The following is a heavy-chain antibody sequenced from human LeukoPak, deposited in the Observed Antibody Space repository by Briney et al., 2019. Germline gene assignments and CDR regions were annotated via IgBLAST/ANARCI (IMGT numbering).Heavy chain of an antibody. J-gene: IGHJ4*02. Sequence: PSETLSLTCTVSGDSISTSNSYWGWIRQPPGKGLEWIGSIYYSGNTYYNASLKSRVTISVDTSKNQFSLKLTSVTAADTAVYYCAKVPVAGRSLSYWGQGTLVTVSP. D-gene: IGHD1-14*01. V-gene: IGHV4-39*01. CDR3: AKVPVAGRSLSY. CDR2: IYYSGNT. CDR1: GDSISTSNSY.